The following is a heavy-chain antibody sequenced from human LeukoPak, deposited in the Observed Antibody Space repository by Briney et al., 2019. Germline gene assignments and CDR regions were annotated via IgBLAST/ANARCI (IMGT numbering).Heavy chain of an antibody. CDR2: IYTSGST. J-gene: IGHJ6*03. Sequence: SETLSLTFTVSGGSISSYYWSWIRQPPGKGLEWIGRIYTSGSTNYNPSLKSRVTMSVDTSKNQFSLKLSSVTAADTAVYYCARAVGSGSFQTYYYYMDVWGKGTTVTISS. D-gene: IGHD3-10*01. CDR1: GGSISSYY. V-gene: IGHV4-4*07. CDR3: ARAVGSGSFQTYYYYMDV.